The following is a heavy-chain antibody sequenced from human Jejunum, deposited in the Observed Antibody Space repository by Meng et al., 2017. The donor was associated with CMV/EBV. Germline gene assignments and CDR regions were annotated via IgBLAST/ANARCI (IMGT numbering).Heavy chain of an antibody. CDR3: ARGSIFVSFDS. CDR1: GGSIGSGDYY. Sequence: VLLWESGQGLVKPSQTLSLTCSVPGGSIGSGDYYWSWSRQPPGKGLEWIGYIHDTGSTSHNPSLKSRVDISLGTSKNQFSLTLNSVTAEDTAVYFCARGSIFVSFDSWGQGTLVTVSS. D-gene: IGHD3-3*01. J-gene: IGHJ4*02. V-gene: IGHV4-30-4*08. CDR2: IHDTGST.